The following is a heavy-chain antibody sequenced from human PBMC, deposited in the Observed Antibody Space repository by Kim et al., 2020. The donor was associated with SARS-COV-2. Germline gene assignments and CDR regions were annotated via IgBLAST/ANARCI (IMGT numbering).Heavy chain of an antibody. CDR3: ARAAEQLVDTLFDY. Sequence: ADSVKGRFTISRDNAKNTLYLQMNSLGAEDTAVYYCARAAEQLVDTLFDYWGQGTLVTVSS. D-gene: IGHD6-6*01. J-gene: IGHJ4*02. V-gene: IGHV3-74*01.